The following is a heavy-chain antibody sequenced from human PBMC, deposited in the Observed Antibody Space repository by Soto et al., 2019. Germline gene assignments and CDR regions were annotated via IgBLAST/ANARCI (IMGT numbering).Heavy chain of an antibody. V-gene: IGHV3-48*01. D-gene: IGHD2-2*01. J-gene: IGHJ4*02. CDR2: IDTLSSTM. Sequence: EVQLVESGGGLVQPGGSLRLSCAASGFTFSSSSMNWVRQAPGKGLEWVSFIDTLSSTMYYADSVRGRFTISRDNAKNSLYVQMNSLRAEDTAIYYCTGGGVSSRPGYWGQGTLVTVSS. CDR1: GFTFSSSS. CDR3: TGGGVSSRPGY.